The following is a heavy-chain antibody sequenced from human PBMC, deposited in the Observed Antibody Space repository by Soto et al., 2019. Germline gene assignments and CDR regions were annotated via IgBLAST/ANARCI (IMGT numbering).Heavy chain of an antibody. CDR1: GFRISDAW. D-gene: IGHD4-17*01. CDR2: ISYDGSNK. CDR3: AKAVSTSPFDY. Sequence: GGSLRLSCAASGFRISDAWINWVRQAPGMGLEWVAIISYDGSNKYYADSVKGRFTISRDNSKNTLYLQMNSLRAEDTAVYYCAKAVSTSPFDYWGQGTLVTV. V-gene: IGHV3-30*18. J-gene: IGHJ4*02.